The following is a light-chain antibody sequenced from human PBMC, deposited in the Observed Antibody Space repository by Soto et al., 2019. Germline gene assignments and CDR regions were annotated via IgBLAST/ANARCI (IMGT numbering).Light chain of an antibody. CDR3: QQSSSTPFT. CDR1: QSINRD. V-gene: IGKV1-39*01. Sequence: DLQMTPSPSSLSASVGDRVTITCRARQSINRDLNWYQQKPGKAPKLVIFATSRLHSGVPSTFSGSGSGTDFTLPISSLQPEDFATYDCQQSSSTPFTFGPGPKVEI. CDR2: ATS. J-gene: IGKJ3*01.